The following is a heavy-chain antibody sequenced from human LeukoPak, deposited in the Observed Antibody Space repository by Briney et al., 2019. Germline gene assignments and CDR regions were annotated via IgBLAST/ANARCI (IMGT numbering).Heavy chain of an antibody. Sequence: PGGSLPLSCAASGFTFSSYAMSWVRQAPGRGLEWVSANSGSGGRTYYADSVKGRFTISRDNSKNTLYLQMNSLRAEDTAVYYCAKGVNILVSYYFDCWGQRTRVTVSS. CDR1: GFTFSSYA. V-gene: IGHV3-23*01. J-gene: IGHJ4*02. CDR2: NSGSGGRT. CDR3: AKGVNILVSYYFDC. D-gene: IGHD5/OR15-5a*01.